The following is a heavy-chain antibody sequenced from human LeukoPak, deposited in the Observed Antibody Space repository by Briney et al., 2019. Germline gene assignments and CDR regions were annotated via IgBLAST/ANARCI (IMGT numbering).Heavy chain of an antibody. Sequence: GGSLRLSCAASGFTVSSNYMSWVRQAPGKGLGWVSVIYSGGSTYYADSVKGRFTISRDNSKNTLYLQMNSLRAEDTAVYYCARAKNYYDSSGSYDYWGQGTLVTVSS. V-gene: IGHV3-66*01. J-gene: IGHJ4*02. CDR3: ARAKNYYDSSGSYDY. CDR2: IYSGGST. CDR1: GFTVSSNY. D-gene: IGHD3-22*01.